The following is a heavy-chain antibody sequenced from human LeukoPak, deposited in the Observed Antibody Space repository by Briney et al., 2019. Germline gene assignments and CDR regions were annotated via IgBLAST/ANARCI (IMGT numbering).Heavy chain of an antibody. J-gene: IGHJ4*02. Sequence: SETLSLTCTVSGGSISSYYWSWIRQPPGKGLGWIAYISDIGSINYNPSLKSRVTISLDTSKNQFSLKLSSVTAADTAVYYCAGHHPRNTVDFWGQGTLVTVSS. CDR3: AGHHPRNTVDF. D-gene: IGHD2/OR15-2a*01. CDR1: GGSISSYY. V-gene: IGHV4-59*08. CDR2: ISDIGSI.